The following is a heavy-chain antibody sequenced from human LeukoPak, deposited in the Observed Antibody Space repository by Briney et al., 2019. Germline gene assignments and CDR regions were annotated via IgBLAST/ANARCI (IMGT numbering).Heavy chain of an antibody. J-gene: IGHJ3*02. CDR3: AREESYSYGHDAFDI. Sequence: GASVKVSCKASGYTFTSYDINWVRQATGQGLEWMGWMNPNSGNTGYAQKFQGRVTITADKSTSTAYMELSSLRSEDTAVYYCAREESYSYGHDAFDIWGQGTMVTVSS. D-gene: IGHD5-18*01. CDR2: MNPNSGNT. V-gene: IGHV1-8*01. CDR1: GYTFTSYD.